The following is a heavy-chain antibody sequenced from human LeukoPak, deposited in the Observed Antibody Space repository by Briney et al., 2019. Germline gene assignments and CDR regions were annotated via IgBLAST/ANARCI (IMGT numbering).Heavy chain of an antibody. D-gene: IGHD3-22*01. CDR3: ARELVVGDAFDI. J-gene: IGHJ3*02. CDR2: IIPIFGTA. CDR1: GGTFSSYS. Sequence: GSSVKVSCKASGGTFSSYSIRWVRQAPGQGAEWMGRIIPIFGTANYAQKFQGRVTITTDESTSTAYMELSSLRSEDTAVYYCARELVVGDAFDIWGQGTMVTVSS. V-gene: IGHV1-69*05.